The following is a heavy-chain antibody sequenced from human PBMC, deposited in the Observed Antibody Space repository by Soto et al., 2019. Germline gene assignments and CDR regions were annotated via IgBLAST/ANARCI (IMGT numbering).Heavy chain of an antibody. CDR1: GGSFSGYY. CDR2: TNHSGST. J-gene: IGHJ6*02. Sequence: SETLSLTCAVYGGSFSGYYWSWIRQPPGKGLEWIGETNHSGSTNYNPSLKSRVTISVDTSKNQFSLKLSSVTAADTAVYYCSRIQLWLSGRYGMDVWGQGTTVTVSS. CDR3: SRIQLWLSGRYGMDV. V-gene: IGHV4-34*01. D-gene: IGHD5-18*01.